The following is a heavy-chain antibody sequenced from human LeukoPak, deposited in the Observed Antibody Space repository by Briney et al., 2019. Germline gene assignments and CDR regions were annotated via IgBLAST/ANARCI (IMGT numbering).Heavy chain of an antibody. CDR1: GFTYSYNW. CDR3: GRDYSYAYGY. J-gene: IGHJ1*01. D-gene: IGHD3-16*01. CDR2: IANDGSST. Sequence: GGPLRLSCAASGFTYSYNWMHWARQPPGKGLVWVSRIANDGSSTHYAHSVKGRYTISRDNAKNTLYVQVNSLRAEDTAVYYCGRDYSYAYGYWGQGTVDSVSS. V-gene: IGHV3-74*01.